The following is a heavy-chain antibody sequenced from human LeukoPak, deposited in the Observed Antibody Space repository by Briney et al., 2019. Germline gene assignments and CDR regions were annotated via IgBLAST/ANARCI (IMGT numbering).Heavy chain of an antibody. CDR3: AKAHGHSRGWYPY. CDR2: ISGSGGST. Sequence: GGSLRLSCAASGFTFSSDTMSWVRHGPGQGLEWVSAISGSGGSTYYADSVKGRFTISRDNSKNTLYLQMNTLRAEDTAVYYCAKAHGHSRGWYPYWGQGTLVTVSS. CDR1: GFTFSSDT. V-gene: IGHV3-23*01. D-gene: IGHD6-19*01. J-gene: IGHJ4*02.